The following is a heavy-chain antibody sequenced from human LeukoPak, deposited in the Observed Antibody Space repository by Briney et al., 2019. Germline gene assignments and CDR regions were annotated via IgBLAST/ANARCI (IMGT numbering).Heavy chain of an antibody. J-gene: IGHJ4*02. CDR2: IWYGGSNK. CDR3: ARVWGSWPQLSLDH. CDR1: GFTFSSYG. V-gene: IGHV3-33*08. Sequence: GGSLRLSCAASGFTFSSYGMHWVRQAPGKGLEWVAVIWYGGSNKYYADSVKGRFTISRDNAKNSLYLQMNSLRAEDTAVYYCARVWGSWPQLSLDHWGQGTLVTVSS. D-gene: IGHD3-16*01.